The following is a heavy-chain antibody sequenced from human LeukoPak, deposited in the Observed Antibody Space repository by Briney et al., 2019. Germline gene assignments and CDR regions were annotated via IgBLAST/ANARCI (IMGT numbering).Heavy chain of an antibody. D-gene: IGHD2-15*01. Sequence: ASVKVSCKASGYTFTSYYMHWVRQAPGQGLEWMGIINPSGGSTSYAQKFQGRVTMTRDMSTSTVYMELNSLRAEDTAVYYCARLSGGYDIWGQGTMVTVSS. CDR2: INPSGGST. V-gene: IGHV1-46*01. J-gene: IGHJ3*02. CDR1: GYTFTSYY. CDR3: ARLSGGYDI.